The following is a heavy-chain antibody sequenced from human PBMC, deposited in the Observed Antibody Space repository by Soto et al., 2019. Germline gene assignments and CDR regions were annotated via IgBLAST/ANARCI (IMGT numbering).Heavy chain of an antibody. CDR3: AKDKPIMIVMVPQDDAFNI. Sequence: TGGSLRLSCAASGFTFSSYAMSWFRQAPGKGLEWFSAISGSGGSTYYADSVKGRFTISRDNSKNTLYLQMNSMRAEATAVYHCAKDKPIMIVMVPQDDAFNIWGQGIRVT. D-gene: IGHD3-22*01. V-gene: IGHV3-23*01. CDR1: GFTFSSYA. J-gene: IGHJ3*02. CDR2: ISGSGGST.